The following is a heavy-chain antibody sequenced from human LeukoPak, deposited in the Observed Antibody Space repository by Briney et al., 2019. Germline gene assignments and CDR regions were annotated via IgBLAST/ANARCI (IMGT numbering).Heavy chain of an antibody. CDR2: INGGSSPI. Sequence: PGGSLRLSCVASGFTFSRDSMNWVRQAPGKGLEWVSYINGGSSPIYYADSVRGRFTISRDNAKNSLYLQMNSLRAEDMALYYCARGYCSSTSRHVYGAFDIWGQGTMVTVSS. V-gene: IGHV3-48*04. D-gene: IGHD2-2*01. CDR3: ARGYCSSTSRHVYGAFDI. CDR1: GFTFSRDS. J-gene: IGHJ3*02.